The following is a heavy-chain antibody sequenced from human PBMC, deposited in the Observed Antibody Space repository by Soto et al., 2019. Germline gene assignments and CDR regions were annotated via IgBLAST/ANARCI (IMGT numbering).Heavy chain of an antibody. D-gene: IGHD4-4*01. CDR2: IIPLLGIA. Sequence: QVQLVQSGAEVKKPGSSVKVSCKASGGTFSSYTISWVRQAPGQGLEWMGRIIPLLGIANYAQKFQGRVTITADKSTSTAYMELSSLRSEDTAVYYCATSQGDDSLVGMAVWGQGTTVTVSS. CDR1: GGTFSSYT. V-gene: IGHV1-69*02. CDR3: ATSQGDDSLVGMAV. J-gene: IGHJ6*02.